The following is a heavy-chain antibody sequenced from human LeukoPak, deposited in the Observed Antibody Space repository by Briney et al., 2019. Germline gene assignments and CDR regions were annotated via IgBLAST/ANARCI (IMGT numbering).Heavy chain of an antibody. V-gene: IGHV3-15*01. CDR3: TTDRPSREVVATITGAFDI. CDR1: GFTFSNAW. D-gene: IGHD5-12*01. CDR2: IKSKTDGGTT. J-gene: IGHJ3*02. Sequence: GGSLRLSCAASGFTFSNAWMSWVRQAPGKGLEWVGRIKSKTDGGTTDYAAPVKGRFTISRDDSKNTLYLQMSSLKTEDTAVYYCTTDRPSREVVATITGAFDIWGQGTMVTVSS.